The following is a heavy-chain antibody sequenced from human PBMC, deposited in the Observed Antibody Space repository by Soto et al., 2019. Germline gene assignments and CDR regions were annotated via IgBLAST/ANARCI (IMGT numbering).Heavy chain of an antibody. CDR3: VREADKVPPGHPMSHGDY. CDR1: GFTFSSYS. J-gene: IGHJ4*02. CDR2: IGTAYSVT. Sequence: EVQLVESGGGLVQPGRSLRLSCAASGFTFSSYSMNWVRQAPGKGLEWLSYIGTAYSVTYYADSVKGRFIISRDNANNSVYLQMNSLRAEDTAVYYCVREADKVPPGHPMSHGDYWGQGTLVTVSS. V-gene: IGHV3-48*01. D-gene: IGHD5-12*01.